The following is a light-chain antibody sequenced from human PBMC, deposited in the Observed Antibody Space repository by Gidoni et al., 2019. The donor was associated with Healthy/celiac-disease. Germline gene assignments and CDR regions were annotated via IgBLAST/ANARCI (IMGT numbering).Light chain of an antibody. CDR1: SSDVGSYNL. J-gene: IGLJ2*01. CDR2: EVS. V-gene: IGLV2-23*02. Sequence: QSALTQPASVSGSPGQSITISCTGTSSDVGSYNLVSWYQQHPGKAPKLMIYEVSKRPSGVSNRCSGSKSGNTASLTISGHHQAEDEADYYCCSYAGSSTFVVFGGGTKLTVL. CDR3: CSYAGSSTFVV.